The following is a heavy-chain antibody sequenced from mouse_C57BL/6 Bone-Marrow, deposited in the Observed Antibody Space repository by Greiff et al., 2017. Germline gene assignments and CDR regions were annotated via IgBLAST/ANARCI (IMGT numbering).Heavy chain of an antibody. CDR1: GYTFTSYW. V-gene: IGHV1-50*01. CDR3: AISFYYGSSSHNWSFDV. D-gene: IGHD1-1*01. CDR2: IDPSDSYT. J-gene: IGHJ1*03. Sequence: QVQLQQPGAELVKPGASVKLSCKASGYTFTSYWMQWVKQRPGQGLEWIGEIDPSDSYTNYNHKFKGKATLTVDTSSSTAYMQLSSLTSEDSAVYYWAISFYYGSSSHNWSFDVWGTATTVTASS.